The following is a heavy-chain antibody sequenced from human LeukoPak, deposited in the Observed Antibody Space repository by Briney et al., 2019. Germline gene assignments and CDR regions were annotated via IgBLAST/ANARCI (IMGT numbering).Heavy chain of an antibody. CDR1: GGSISSYY. CDR2: IYYSGST. V-gene: IGHV4-59*08. CDR3: ARHEPYSSGWLFDY. Sequence: SETLSLTCTVSGGSISSYYWSWIRQPPGKGLEWIGYIYYSGSTNYNPSLKSRVTISVDTSKNQFSLKLSSVTAADTAVYYCARHEPYSSGWLFDYWGQGTLVTVSS. D-gene: IGHD6-19*01. J-gene: IGHJ4*02.